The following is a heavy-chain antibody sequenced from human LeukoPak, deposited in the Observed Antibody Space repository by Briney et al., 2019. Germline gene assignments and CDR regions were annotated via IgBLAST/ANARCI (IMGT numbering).Heavy chain of an antibody. CDR3: AAGLWFGDRAFDY. CDR1: GYSISSGYY. Sequence: SETLSLTCAVSGYSISSGYYWGWIRQPPGKGLEWIGSIYHSGSTYYNPSLKSRVTISVDTSKNQFSLKLSSVTAADTAVYYCAAGLWFGDRAFDYWGQGTLVTVST. D-gene: IGHD3-10*01. CDR2: IYHSGST. J-gene: IGHJ4*02. V-gene: IGHV4-38-2*01.